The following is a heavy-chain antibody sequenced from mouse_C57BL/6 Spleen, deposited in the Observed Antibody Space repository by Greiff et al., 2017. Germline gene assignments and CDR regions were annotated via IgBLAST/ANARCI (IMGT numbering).Heavy chain of an antibody. V-gene: IGHV1-61*01. CDR2: IYPSDSET. CDR1: GYTFTSYW. J-gene: IGHJ1*03. D-gene: IGHD2-2*01. CDR3: ARRWLRRGSYWYFEV. Sequence: QVQLQQPGAELVRPGSSVKLSCKASGYTFTSYWMDWVKQRPGQGLEWIGNIYPSDSETHYNQKFKDKATLTVDKSSSTAYMQLSSLTSEDSAVYYCARRWLRRGSYWYFEVWGTGTTVTVSS.